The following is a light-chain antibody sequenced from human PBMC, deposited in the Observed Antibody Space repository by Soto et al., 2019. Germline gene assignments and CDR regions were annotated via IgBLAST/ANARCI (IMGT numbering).Light chain of an antibody. CDR3: QQYHAWPLT. CDR1: QGISSN. J-gene: IGKJ4*01. Sequence: EIVMTQSPATLSVSPGERATLSCRASQGISSNLAWYQQKPGQAPRLLIYGASIRATAIPGTFSGSGSGTDFTLTLSSLQSEDLAVYYCQQYHAWPLTFGGGTKVEMK. CDR2: GAS. V-gene: IGKV3D-15*01.